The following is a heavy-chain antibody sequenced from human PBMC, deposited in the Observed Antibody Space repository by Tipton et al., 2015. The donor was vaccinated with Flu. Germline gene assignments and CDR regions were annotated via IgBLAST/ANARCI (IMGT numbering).Heavy chain of an antibody. CDR3: AKDRGLAAGVYDA. CDR2: ISWNSDRT. CDR1: GFTVSNNY. Sequence: VQLVQSGGGLIQPGGSLRLSCAASGFTVSNNYMSWVRQAPGKGLEWVSGISWNSDRTLYSDSVKGRFTISRDNAKNSLYLQMGRLRAEDTALYYCAKDRGLAAGVYDAWGQGTLVTVSS. V-gene: IGHV3-9*01. J-gene: IGHJ5*02. D-gene: IGHD2/OR15-2a*01.